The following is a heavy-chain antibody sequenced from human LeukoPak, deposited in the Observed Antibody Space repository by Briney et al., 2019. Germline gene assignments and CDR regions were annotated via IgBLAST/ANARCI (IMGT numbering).Heavy chain of an antibody. CDR2: ISWNSGSI. CDR1: GFTFDVYA. CDR3: AKAGGSPGAFGI. V-gene: IGHV3-9*01. J-gene: IGHJ3*02. Sequence: GRSLRLSCAASGFTFDVYAMHWVRQAPGKGLEWVSGISWNSGSIGYADSVKGRFTISRDNAKNSLYLQMNSLRAEDTALYYCAKAGGSPGAFGIWGQGTMVTVSS. D-gene: IGHD1-26*01.